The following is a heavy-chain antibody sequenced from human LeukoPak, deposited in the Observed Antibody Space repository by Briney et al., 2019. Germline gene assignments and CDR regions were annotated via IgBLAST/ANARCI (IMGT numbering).Heavy chain of an antibody. CDR2: INPSGGST. D-gene: IGHD5-18*01. CDR3: ARVVGYSYGSGGYFDY. J-gene: IGHJ4*02. Sequence: ASVKVSCKASGYTFTSYYMHWVRQAPGQGLEWMGIINPSGGSTSYAQKFQGSVTMTRDTSTSTVYMELSSLRSEDTAVYYCARVVGYSYGSGGYFDYWGQGTLVTVSS. V-gene: IGHV1-46*01. CDR1: GYTFTSYY.